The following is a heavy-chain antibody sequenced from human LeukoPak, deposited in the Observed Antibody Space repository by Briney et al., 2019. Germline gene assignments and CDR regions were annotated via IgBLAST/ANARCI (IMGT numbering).Heavy chain of an antibody. CDR3: ATSRGYFFRWFQH. CDR2: IRQDGSEK. J-gene: IGHJ1*01. Sequence: PGGSLRLSCAASGFTFSSYWMSWVRQAPGKGLEWVANIRQDGSEKYFVDSVKGRFTISRDNAKNSLYLQMNSLRADDTAVYYCATSRGYFFRWFQHWGQGTLVTVSS. CDR1: GFTFSSYW. V-gene: IGHV3-7*03. D-gene: IGHD3-22*01.